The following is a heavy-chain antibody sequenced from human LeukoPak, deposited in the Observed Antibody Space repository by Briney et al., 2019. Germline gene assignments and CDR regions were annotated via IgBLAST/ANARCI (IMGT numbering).Heavy chain of an antibody. CDR3: ARVGEDYDSSGYFDY. J-gene: IGHJ4*02. V-gene: IGHV4-38-2*02. D-gene: IGHD3-22*01. CDR1: GYSISSGYY. Sequence: SETLSLTCTVSGYSISSGYYWGWIRQPPGKGLEWIGSIYHSGSTYYNPSLKSRVTISVDTSKNQFSLKLSSVTAADTAVYYCARVGEDYDSSGYFDYWGQGTLVTVSS. CDR2: IYHSGST.